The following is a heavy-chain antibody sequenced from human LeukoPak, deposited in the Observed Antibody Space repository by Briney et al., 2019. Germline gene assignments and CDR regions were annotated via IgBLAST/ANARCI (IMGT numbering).Heavy chain of an antibody. CDR2: FYNGVNT. V-gene: IGHV3-66*02. Sequence: GGSLRLSCAASGFSVSNNYMSWVRQAPGKGLEWVSVFYNGVNTYYADSVKGRFTISRDNSKNTLFLQMNSLRAEDTAVYYCARGHCSSTTCSPDYWGQGTLVTVSS. J-gene: IGHJ4*02. CDR1: GFSVSNNY. D-gene: IGHD2-2*01. CDR3: ARGHCSSTTCSPDY.